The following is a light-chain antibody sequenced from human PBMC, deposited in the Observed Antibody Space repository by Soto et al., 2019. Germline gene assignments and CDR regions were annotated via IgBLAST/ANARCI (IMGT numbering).Light chain of an antibody. CDR1: QSVSSSQ. Sequence: EVVLAQSPGTLSLSPGERATLSCRASQSVSSSQLAWFQQKPGQAPRLLIYAASWRAAGIPDRFNGSGSGTDFTLTISRLEPADFAVYYCQQYASAPHTFGGGTKVEIK. V-gene: IGKV3-20*01. J-gene: IGKJ4*01. CDR3: QQYASAPHT. CDR2: AAS.